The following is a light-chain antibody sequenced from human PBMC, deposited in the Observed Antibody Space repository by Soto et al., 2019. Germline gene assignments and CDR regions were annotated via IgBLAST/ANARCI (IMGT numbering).Light chain of an antibody. CDR2: DAS. CDR3: QQRSNWPPT. CDR1: QSVSSSY. V-gene: IGKV3D-20*02. Sequence: ETVLTQSPGTLSLSPGERATLSCRASQSVSSSYLAWYQQKPGQAPRLLIYDASTRATGIPARFSGSGSGTDFTLTITSLEPEDFAVYYCQQRSNWPPTFGQGTKVDI. J-gene: IGKJ1*01.